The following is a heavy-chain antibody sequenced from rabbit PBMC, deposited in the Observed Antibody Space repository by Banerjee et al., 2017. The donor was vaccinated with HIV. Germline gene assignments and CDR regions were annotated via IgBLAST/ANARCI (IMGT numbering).Heavy chain of an antibody. Sequence: QLKETGGGLVQPGGSLTLSCKASGFSLSNYWMSWVRQARGEGLEWIGHIDTTVGSAYYANWVNGRFTISSDNAQNTVDLQMNSLTAADTATYFCARNYGGGYNLWGPGTLVTVS. CDR1: GFSLSNYW. CDR3: ARNYGGGYNL. J-gene: IGHJ4*01. CDR2: IDTTVGSA. V-gene: IGHV1S7*01. D-gene: IGHD4-1*01.